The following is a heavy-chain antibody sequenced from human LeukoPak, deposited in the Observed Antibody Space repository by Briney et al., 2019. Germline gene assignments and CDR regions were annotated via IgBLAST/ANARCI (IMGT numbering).Heavy chain of an antibody. J-gene: IGHJ6*02. CDR1: GYTFTSYG. CDR3: ARNRLDNWNDEPYSYYGMDV. Sequence: ASVKVSCKASGYTFTSYGISWVRQAPGQGLEWMGWISAYNGNTNYAQKLQGRVTMTTDTSTSTAYMELRSLRSDDTAVYYCARNRLDNWNDEPYSYYGMDVWGQGTTVTVSS. V-gene: IGHV1-18*01. D-gene: IGHD1-20*01. CDR2: ISAYNGNT.